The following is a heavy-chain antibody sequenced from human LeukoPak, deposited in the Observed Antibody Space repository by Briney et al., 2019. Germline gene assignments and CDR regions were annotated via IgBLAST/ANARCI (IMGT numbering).Heavy chain of an antibody. CDR1: AFTFSSYA. CDR2: TSYDESTK. CDR3: ARDQIGSW. J-gene: IGHJ4*02. D-gene: IGHD6-13*01. Sequence: PGRSLRLSCAASAFTFSSYAMHWVRQAPGKGLEWVAVTSYDESTKHYADSVKGRFTISRDNYKNTLYLQMNSLRADDTAVYYCARDQIGSWWGQGTLVIVSS. V-gene: IGHV3-30-3*01.